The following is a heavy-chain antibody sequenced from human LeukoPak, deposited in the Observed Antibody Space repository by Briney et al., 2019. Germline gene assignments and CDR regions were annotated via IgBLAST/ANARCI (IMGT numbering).Heavy chain of an antibody. Sequence: GGSLRLSCAASGFTFSSYWMHWVRQAPGKGLVWVSRINSDGSSTSYADSVKGRFTISRDNAKNTLYLQMNSLRAEDTAVYYCAREWTGGSYSTTCYYYGMDVWGQGTTVTVSS. V-gene: IGHV3-74*01. J-gene: IGHJ6*02. D-gene: IGHD3-10*01. CDR3: AREWTGGSYSTTCYYYGMDV. CDR2: INSDGSST. CDR1: GFTFSSYW.